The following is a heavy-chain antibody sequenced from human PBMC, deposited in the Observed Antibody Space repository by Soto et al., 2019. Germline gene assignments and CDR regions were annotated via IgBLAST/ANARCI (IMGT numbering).Heavy chain of an antibody. J-gene: IGHJ6*02. V-gene: IGHV4-30-4*01. CDR2: IYHSGST. CDR1: GGSISSGDYY. CDR3: ARDRITILPNSYNFYGLDV. D-gene: IGHD3-3*01. Sequence: SETLSLTCTVSGGSISSGDYYWSWIRQPPGKSLEWIGYIYHSGSTYYNPSLQSRVSISVDTSKNQFSLKLSSVTAADTAVYYCARDRITILPNSYNFYGLDVWGQGTTVTVSS.